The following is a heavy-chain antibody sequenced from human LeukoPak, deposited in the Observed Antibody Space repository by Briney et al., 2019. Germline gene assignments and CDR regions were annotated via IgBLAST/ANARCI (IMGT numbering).Heavy chain of an antibody. CDR2: INHSGST. J-gene: IGHJ4*02. V-gene: IGHV4-34*01. D-gene: IGHD1-26*01. CDR3: ARGVGLTQGGSFDY. Sequence: SETLSLTCGVYDGSFSSYYWSWIRQPPGKGLEWIGEINHSGSTNYNPSLKSRLTISVDTSKNQFSLKLSSVTAADTAVYYCARGVGLTQGGSFDYWGQGTLVTVSS. CDR1: DGSFSSYY.